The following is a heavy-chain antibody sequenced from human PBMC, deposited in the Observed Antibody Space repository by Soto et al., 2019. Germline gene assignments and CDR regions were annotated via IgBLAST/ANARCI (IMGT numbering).Heavy chain of an antibody. Sequence: GGSLRLSCAASGFTFDDYAMHWVRQAPGKGLEWVSGISWNSGSIGYADSVKGRFTISRDNAKNSLYLQMNSLRAEDTALYYCAKGGNWNYEYYYYYYMDVWGKGTTVTVSS. CDR3: AKGGNWNYEYYYYYYMDV. D-gene: IGHD1-7*01. CDR2: ISWNSGSI. J-gene: IGHJ6*03. CDR1: GFTFDDYA. V-gene: IGHV3-9*01.